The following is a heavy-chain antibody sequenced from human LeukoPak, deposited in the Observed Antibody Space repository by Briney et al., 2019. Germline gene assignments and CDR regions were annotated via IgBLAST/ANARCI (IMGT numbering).Heavy chain of an antibody. CDR1: GGSISSHY. CDR2: IYYSGST. CDR3: ARARGFDDFWSWNYYYYMDV. Sequence: PSETLSLTCTVSGGSISSHYWSWIRQPPGKGLEWIGYIYYSGSTNYNPSLKGRVTISVDTSKNQFSLKLSSVTAADTAVYYCARARGFDDFWSWNYYYYMDVWGKGTTVTVSS. J-gene: IGHJ6*03. D-gene: IGHD3-3*01. V-gene: IGHV4-59*11.